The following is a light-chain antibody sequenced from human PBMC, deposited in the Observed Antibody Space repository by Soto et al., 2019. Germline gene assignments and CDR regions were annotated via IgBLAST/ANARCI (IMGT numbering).Light chain of an antibody. CDR3: QQYGSSPT. CDR1: QSVSSSY. CDR2: GAS. Sequence: EIVLTQSPGTLSLPPGERATLSCRASQSVSSSYLAWYQQKPGQAPRLLIYGASSRATGIADRFSGSGSGTDFTLTISRLEPEDFAVYYCQQYGSSPTFGGGTKVEIK. J-gene: IGKJ4*01. V-gene: IGKV3-20*01.